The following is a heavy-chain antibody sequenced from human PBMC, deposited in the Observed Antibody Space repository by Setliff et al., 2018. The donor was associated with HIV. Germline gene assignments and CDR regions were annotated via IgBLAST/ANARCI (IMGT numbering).Heavy chain of an antibody. J-gene: IGHJ4*02. Sequence: SETLSLTCAVYGGSFSGYYWSWIRQPPGEGLEWIGSIHHSGTAYDNPSLKSRVTISVDPSKNQILLRLSSVTAADTAVYYCARQSWHYDRDGYFIDYWGQGMLVTVSS. CDR1: GGSFSGYY. CDR3: ARQSWHYDRDGYFIDY. D-gene: IGHD3-22*01. V-gene: IGHV4-34*01. CDR2: IHHSGTA.